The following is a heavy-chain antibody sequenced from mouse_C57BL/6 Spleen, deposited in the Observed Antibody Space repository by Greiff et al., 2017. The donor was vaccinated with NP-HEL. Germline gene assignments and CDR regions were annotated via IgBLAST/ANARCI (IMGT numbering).Heavy chain of an antibody. CDR3: ARHEGGYSYFDY. CDR2: FYPGSGSI. D-gene: IGHD2-12*01. CDR1: GYTFTEYT. V-gene: IGHV1-62-2*01. Sequence: VKLMESGAELVKPGASVKLSCKASGYTFTEYTIHWVKQRSGQGLEWIGWFYPGSGSIKYNEKFKDKATLTADKSSSTVYMELSRLTSEDSAVYFCARHEGGYSYFDYWGQGTTLTVSS. J-gene: IGHJ2*01.